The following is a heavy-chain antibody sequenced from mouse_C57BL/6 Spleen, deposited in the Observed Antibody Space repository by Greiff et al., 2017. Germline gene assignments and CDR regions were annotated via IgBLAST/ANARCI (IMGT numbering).Heavy chain of an antibody. V-gene: IGHV5-17*01. CDR3: ASPYYYAMDY. Sequence: EVKLVESGGGLVKPGGSLKLSCAASGFTFSDYGMHWVRQAPEKGLEWVAYISSGSSTIYYADTVKGRFTISRDNAKHTLFLQMTSLRSEDTAMYYCASPYYYAMDYWGQGTSVTVSS. CDR1: GFTFSDYG. CDR2: ISSGSSTI. J-gene: IGHJ4*01.